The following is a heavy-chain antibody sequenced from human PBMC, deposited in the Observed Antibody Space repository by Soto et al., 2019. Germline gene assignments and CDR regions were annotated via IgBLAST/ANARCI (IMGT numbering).Heavy chain of an antibody. CDR3: ARERGYCGGDCAEVDY. D-gene: IGHD2-21*02. J-gene: IGHJ4*02. CDR2: IIPIFGTA. CDR1: GGTFSSYA. Sequence: SVKVSCKASGGTFSSYAISWVRQAPGQGLEWMGGIIPIFGTANYAQKFQGRVTITADESTSTAYMELSSLRSEDTAVYYCARERGYCGGDCAEVDYWGQGTLVTVSS. V-gene: IGHV1-69*13.